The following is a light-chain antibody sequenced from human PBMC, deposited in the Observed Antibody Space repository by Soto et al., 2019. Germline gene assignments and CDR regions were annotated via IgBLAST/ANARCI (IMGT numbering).Light chain of an antibody. CDR2: DVS. J-gene: IGLJ2*01. CDR3: CSYAGSYTFEV. CDR1: SSDVGGYNY. Sequence: QSVLTQPRSVSGSPGQSVTISCTGTSSDVGGYNYVSWYQQHPGKAPKLMIYDVSKRPSGVPDRFSGSKSGNTASLTISGLQAEDEADYYGCSYAGSYTFEVFGGGTKLT. V-gene: IGLV2-11*01.